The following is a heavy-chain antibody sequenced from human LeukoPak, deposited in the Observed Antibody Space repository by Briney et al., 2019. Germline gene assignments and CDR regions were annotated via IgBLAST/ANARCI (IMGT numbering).Heavy chain of an antibody. D-gene: IGHD2-15*01. CDR1: GGIFRSYG. CDR3: ARGLYCRSSTSCSDYGMDV. J-gene: IGHJ6*02. Sequence: SVKVSCKTSGGIFRSYGLNWVRQAPGQGLEWMGGFIPILGTPKYAQNLQGRVTITADESTSTGYMELSNLRYEDTAVYYCARGLYCRSSTSCSDYGMDVWGQGTTVTVSS. CDR2: FIPILGTP. V-gene: IGHV1-69*01.